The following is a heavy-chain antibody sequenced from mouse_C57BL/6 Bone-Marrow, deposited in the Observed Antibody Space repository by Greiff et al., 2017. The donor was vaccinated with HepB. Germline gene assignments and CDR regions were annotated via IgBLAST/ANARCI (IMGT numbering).Heavy chain of an antibody. D-gene: IGHD2-4*01. CDR2: IRSKSNNYAT. V-gene: IGHV10-1*01. CDR3: VTGLTGYYAMDY. Sequence: EVMLVESGGGLVQPKGSLKLSCAASGFSFNTYAMNWVRQAPGKGLEWVARIRSKSNNYATYYADSVKDRFTISRDDSESMLYLQMNNLKTEDTAMYYCVTGLTGYYAMDYWGQGTSVTVSS. J-gene: IGHJ4*01. CDR1: GFSFNTYA.